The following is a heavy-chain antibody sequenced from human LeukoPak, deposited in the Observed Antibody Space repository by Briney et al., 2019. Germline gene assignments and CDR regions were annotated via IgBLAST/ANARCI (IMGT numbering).Heavy chain of an antibody. CDR3: AKDYRSSSSYYFDL. CDR1: GFPFSTYA. V-gene: IGHV3-23*01. CDR2: ISGSGDST. D-gene: IGHD6-13*01. Sequence: GGSLRLSCAASGFPFSTYAVRWVRQAPGEGLEGVSAISGSGDSTYYADSVKGRFTISRDNSKDTLYLQMNSLRAEDTALYYCAKDYRSSSSYYFDLWGQGTLVTVSS. J-gene: IGHJ4*02.